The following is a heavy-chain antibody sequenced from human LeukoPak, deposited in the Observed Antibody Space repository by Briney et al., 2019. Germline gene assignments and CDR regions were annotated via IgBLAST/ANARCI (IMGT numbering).Heavy chain of an antibody. V-gene: IGHV3-9*01. CDR3: AKTAKYNWNDGNWFDP. CDR1: GFTFDDYA. D-gene: IGHD1-1*01. Sequence: PGRSLRLSCAASGFTFDDYAMHWVRQAPGKGLEWVSGISWNSGSIGYADSVKGRFTISRDSAKNSLYVQMNSLRAEDTALYYCAKTAKYNWNDGNWFDPWGQGTLVTVSS. J-gene: IGHJ5*02. CDR2: ISWNSGSI.